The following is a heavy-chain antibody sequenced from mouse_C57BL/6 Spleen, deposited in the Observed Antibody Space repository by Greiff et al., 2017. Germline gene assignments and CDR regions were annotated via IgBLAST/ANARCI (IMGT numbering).Heavy chain of an antibody. CDR3: ARSYDGYYPWFAY. V-gene: IGHV1-22*01. CDR1: GYTFTDYN. CDR2: INPNNGGT. J-gene: IGHJ3*01. Sequence: VQLKQSGPELVKPGASVKMSCKASGYTFTDYNMHWVKQSHGKSLEWIGYINPNNGGTSYNQKFKGKATLTVNKSSSTAYMELRSLTSEDSAVYYCARSYDGYYPWFAYWGQGTLVTVSA. D-gene: IGHD2-3*01.